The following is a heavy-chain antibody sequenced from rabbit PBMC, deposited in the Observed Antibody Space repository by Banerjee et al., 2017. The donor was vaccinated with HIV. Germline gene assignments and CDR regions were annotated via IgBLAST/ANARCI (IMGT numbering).Heavy chain of an antibody. CDR1: GFSLSIYE. Sequence: QSLEESGGDLVKPGASLTLTCTASGFSLSIYEMCWVRQAPGKGLEWIACIYAGSSGSTYYASWAKGRFTISKTSSTTVTLQMTSLTAADTATYFCARDRDTGSVYYFDLWGQGTLVTVS. J-gene: IGHJ4*01. V-gene: IGHV1S40*01. CDR2: IYAGSSGST. CDR3: ARDRDTGSVYYFDL. D-gene: IGHD8-1*01.